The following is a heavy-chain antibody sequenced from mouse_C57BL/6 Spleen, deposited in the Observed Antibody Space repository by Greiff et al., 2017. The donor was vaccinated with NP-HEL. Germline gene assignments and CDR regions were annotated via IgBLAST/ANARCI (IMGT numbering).Heavy chain of an antibody. V-gene: IGHV1-7*01. CDR3: AREKPTTVYAMDY. D-gene: IGHD1-1*01. J-gene: IGHJ4*01. CDR1: GYTFTSYW. CDR2: INPSSGYT. Sequence: QVQLKESGAELAKPGASVKLSCKASGYTFTSYWMHWVKQRPGQGLEWIGYINPSSGYTKYNQKFKDKATLTADKSSSTAYMQLSSLTYEDSAVYYCAREKPTTVYAMDYWGQGTSVTVSS.